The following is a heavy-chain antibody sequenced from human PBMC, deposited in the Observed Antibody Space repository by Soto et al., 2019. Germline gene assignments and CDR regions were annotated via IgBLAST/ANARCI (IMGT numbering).Heavy chain of an antibody. CDR3: ARGWFGPDV. V-gene: IGHV3-74*01. CDR1: EFTLGGRS. D-gene: IGHD3-10*01. Sequence: EVQLVESGGGLVQPGGSLRLSCAASEFTLGGRSVPWVRKAPGKGLVWVSGIDKVGTDSTYADSVKGRFTSSRDNAKNTVYLQMNSLRVEDTAVYYCARGWFGPDVWGKGTTVTVSS. J-gene: IGHJ6*03. CDR2: IDKVGTDS.